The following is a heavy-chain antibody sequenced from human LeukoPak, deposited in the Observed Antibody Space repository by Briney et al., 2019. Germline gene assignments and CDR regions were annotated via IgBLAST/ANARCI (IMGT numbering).Heavy chain of an antibody. CDR3: ARSYGPSGGMDV. CDR1: GGSISSYY. J-gene: IGHJ6*02. Sequence: SETLSLTCTVSGGSISSYYWSWIRQPPGKGLEWIGYIYYSGSTNYNPSLKSRVTISVDTSKNQFSLKLSSVTAADTAAYYCARSYGPSGGMDVWGQGTTVTVSS. D-gene: IGHD3-10*01. CDR2: IYYSGST. V-gene: IGHV4-59*01.